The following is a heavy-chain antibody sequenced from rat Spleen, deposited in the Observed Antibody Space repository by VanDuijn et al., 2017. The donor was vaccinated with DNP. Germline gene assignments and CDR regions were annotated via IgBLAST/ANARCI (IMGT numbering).Heavy chain of an antibody. CDR1: GFTFSIFP. V-gene: IGHV5S13*01. D-gene: IGHD1-6*01. CDR2: ISTRGGST. J-gene: IGHJ2*01. Sequence: EVQLVESGGGLVQPGRSLKLSCAASGFTFSIFPMAWVRQAPTKGLEWVATISTRGGSTYYRDSVRGRFTISRDNAKNTQYLQMDSLRSEDTATYYCATHDSATDYYYGALDAWGQGVMVTVSS. CDR3: ATHDSATDYYYGALDA.